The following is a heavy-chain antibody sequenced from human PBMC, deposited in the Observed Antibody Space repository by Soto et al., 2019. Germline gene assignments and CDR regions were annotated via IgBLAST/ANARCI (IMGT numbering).Heavy chain of an antibody. J-gene: IGHJ5*02. V-gene: IGHV1-2*06. D-gene: IGHD5-18*01. Sequence: QVQLVQSGAEVKKPGASVKVSCKASGYTFTGHYMHWVRQAPGQGLEWMGRINPNSGGTNYVQKLQGRVTMTSNTSISTAYRELSSLRSEDTAVYYCARRGYSPGVGLDPWGQGTLVTVSS. CDR3: ARRGYSPGVGLDP. CDR2: INPNSGGT. CDR1: GYTFTGHY.